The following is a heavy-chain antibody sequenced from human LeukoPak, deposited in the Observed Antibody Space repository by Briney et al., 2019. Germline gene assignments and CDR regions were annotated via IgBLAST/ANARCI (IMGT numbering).Heavy chain of an antibody. Sequence: SETLSLTCTVSGYSISSGYYWGWIRPPPGKGLEWIGSIYHSGSTYYNPSLKSRVTVSVDTSKKQFSLKLSSVTAADTAVYYCARGSVKVVVMNPFDYWGQGTLVTVSS. V-gene: IGHV4-38-2*02. J-gene: IGHJ4*02. CDR1: GYSISSGYY. CDR3: ARGSVKVVVMNPFDY. CDR2: IYHSGST. D-gene: IGHD3-22*01.